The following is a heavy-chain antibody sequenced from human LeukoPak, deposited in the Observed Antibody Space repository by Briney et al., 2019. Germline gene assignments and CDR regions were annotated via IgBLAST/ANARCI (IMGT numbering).Heavy chain of an antibody. CDR3: ARDGEYCGGDCYSGLSN. V-gene: IGHV4-59*01. CDR2: IYYSGST. Sequence: SETLSLTCTVSGGSISNYYWSWLRQSPEKGLEWIGYIYYSGSTNYNPSLTSRVTISLDMTKNQFSLKLTSVTPADTAVYYCARDGEYCGGDCYSGLSNWGQGTLVTVSS. J-gene: IGHJ4*02. CDR1: GGSISNYY. D-gene: IGHD2-21*02.